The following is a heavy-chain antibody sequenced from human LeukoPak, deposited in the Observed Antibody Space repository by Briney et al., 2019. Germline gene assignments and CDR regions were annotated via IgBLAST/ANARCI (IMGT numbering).Heavy chain of an antibody. J-gene: IGHJ4*02. D-gene: IGHD2-2*02. Sequence: ASVKVSCKASGYTFTGHFMHWVRQAPGQGLEWMGWIERKSGGTHYGHKFQGRVTMTRDTSMSTDYMEMSRVKADDTAVYYCAREMGVVPTAIPTVDSWGQGTLVTVSS. CDR2: IERKSGGT. V-gene: IGHV1-2*02. CDR3: AREMGVVPTAIPTVDS. CDR1: GYTFTGHF.